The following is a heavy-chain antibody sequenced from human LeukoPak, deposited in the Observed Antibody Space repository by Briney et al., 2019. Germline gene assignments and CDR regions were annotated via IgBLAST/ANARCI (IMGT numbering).Heavy chain of an antibody. J-gene: IGHJ4*02. Sequence: GGSLRLSCAASGFTFSSYSMNWVRQAPGKGLEWVSSISSSSSYIYYADSVKGRFTISRDNAKNSLYLQMNSLRAEDTAVYYCARDRYSSGWFDYWGQGTLVTVSS. CDR2: ISSSSSYI. D-gene: IGHD6-19*01. CDR3: ARDRYSSGWFDY. V-gene: IGHV3-21*01. CDR1: GFTFSSYS.